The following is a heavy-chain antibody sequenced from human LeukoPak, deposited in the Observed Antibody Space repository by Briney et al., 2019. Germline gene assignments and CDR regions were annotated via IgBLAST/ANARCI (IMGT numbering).Heavy chain of an antibody. D-gene: IGHD5-24*01. V-gene: IGHV4-59*01. CDR1: GGSITSYH. CDR2: IYYSGST. J-gene: IGHJ4*02. CDR3: ARGSSDGYNHSDY. Sequence: SETLSLTCTISGGSITSYHWSWIRQPPGKGLEWIGYIYYSGSTNYNPSLKSRVTISVDTSKNQFSLNLRTVTAADTAVYYCARGSSDGYNHSDYSGQRTLVTVSS.